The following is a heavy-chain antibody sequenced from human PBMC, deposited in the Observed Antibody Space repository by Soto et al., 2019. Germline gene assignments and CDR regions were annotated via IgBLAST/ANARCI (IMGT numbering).Heavy chain of an antibody. Sequence: QITLKESGPTLVKPTQTLTLTCTFSGFSLSTSGVGVGWIRQPAGKALEWLALIYWDDDKRYTPSLKTRLTTTKDTSKTQVVLTMTNMDPVDTATYYCAHRKNYFETSGSYYEITFDYWGQGTLVTVSS. D-gene: IGHD3-22*01. CDR2: IYWDDDK. CDR1: GFSLSTSGVG. V-gene: IGHV2-5*02. J-gene: IGHJ4*02. CDR3: AHRKNYFETSGSYYEITFDY.